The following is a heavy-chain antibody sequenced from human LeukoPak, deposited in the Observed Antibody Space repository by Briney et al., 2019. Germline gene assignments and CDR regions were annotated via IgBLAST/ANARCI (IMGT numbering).Heavy chain of an antibody. CDR2: IYYSGST. CDR1: GGSISSGGYY. D-gene: IGHD3-10*01. J-gene: IGHJ5*02. V-gene: IGHV4-31*03. Sequence: SQTLSLTCTVSGGSISSGGYYWSWIRQHPGKGLEWIGYIYYSGSTYYNPSLKSRVTISVDTSKNQFSLKLSSVTAADTAVYYCARNYGSGSFLLDLWGQGTLVTVSS. CDR3: ARNYGSGSFLLDL.